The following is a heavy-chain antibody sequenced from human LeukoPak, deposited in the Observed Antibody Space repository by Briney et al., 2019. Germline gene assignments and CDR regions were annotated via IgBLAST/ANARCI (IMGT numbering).Heavy chain of an antibody. CDR3: AKESYCSSTSCLDYYYYGMDV. CDR1: GFTFSSYA. D-gene: IGHD2-2*01. CDR2: ISGSGGST. Sequence: PGGSLRLSCAASGFTFSSYAMSWVRQAPGKGLEWVSAISGSGGSTYYADSVKGRFTISRDNSKNTLYLQMNSLRAEDTAVYYCAKESYCSSTSCLDYYYYGMDVWGQGTTVTVSS. V-gene: IGHV3-23*01. J-gene: IGHJ6*02.